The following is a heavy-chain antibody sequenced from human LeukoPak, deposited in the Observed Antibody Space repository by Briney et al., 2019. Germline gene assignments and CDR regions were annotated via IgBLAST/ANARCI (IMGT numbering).Heavy chain of an antibody. CDR1: GFTFSVSA. CDR2: IRRKANSYAT. J-gene: IGHJ3*02. CDR3: TPVGATVWAFDI. D-gene: IGHD1-26*01. V-gene: IGHV3-73*01. Sequence: GGSLRLSCATSGFTFSVSAMDWVRPASGKRLQWFGRIRRKANSYATAYAASVKGRFTISRDDSKNTAYLQMNSLKTEDTAVYCCTPVGATVWAFDIWGQGTIVTVSS.